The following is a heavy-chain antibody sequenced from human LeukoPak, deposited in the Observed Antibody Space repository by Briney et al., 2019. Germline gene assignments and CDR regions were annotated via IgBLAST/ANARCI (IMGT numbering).Heavy chain of an antibody. Sequence: ASVKVSCKASGYTFTGSAMNWVRQAPGQGLEWMGWINTNTGSPTYAQGFTGRFVFSLDTAVSTAYLQISSLKAEDTAVYYCASSRPNWFDPWGQGTLVTVSS. J-gene: IGHJ5*02. CDR2: INTNTGSP. CDR1: GYTFTGSA. CDR3: ASSRPNWFDP. D-gene: IGHD6-6*01. V-gene: IGHV7-4-1*02.